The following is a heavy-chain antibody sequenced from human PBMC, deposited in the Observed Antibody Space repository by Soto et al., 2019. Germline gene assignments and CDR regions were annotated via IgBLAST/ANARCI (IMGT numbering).Heavy chain of an antibody. Sequence: ASVKVSCKASGYIFTNNGISWVRQAPGQGLEWMGWISTYNGNTNYAQKLQGRVTMTTDTSTSTAYMELRSLTSDDTAVYYCARTCSSTSCYFIYWGQGTPVTVSS. CDR3: ARTCSSTSCYFIY. J-gene: IGHJ4*02. CDR1: GYIFTNNG. CDR2: ISTYNGNT. V-gene: IGHV1-18*01. D-gene: IGHD2-2*01.